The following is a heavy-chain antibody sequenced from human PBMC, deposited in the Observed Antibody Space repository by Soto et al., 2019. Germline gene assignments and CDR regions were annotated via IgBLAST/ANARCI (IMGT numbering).Heavy chain of an antibody. Sequence: PTDTLSLTCTVSGGSISSSSYFWGWIRQPPGKGLEWIGNIHYRGSTYYNASLKSRVTISVDTSKNQFSLKLSSVTAADSAVYSCARGIGYYFDSWGQGTLVTVSS. CDR3: ARGIGYYFDS. V-gene: IGHV4-39*01. D-gene: IGHD5-12*01. CDR1: GGSISSSSYF. CDR2: IHYRGST. J-gene: IGHJ4*02.